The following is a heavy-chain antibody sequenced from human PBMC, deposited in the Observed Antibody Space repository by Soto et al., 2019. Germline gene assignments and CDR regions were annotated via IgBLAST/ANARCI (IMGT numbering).Heavy chain of an antibody. CDR3: ARGDCSSPSCSLDY. J-gene: IGHJ4*01. V-gene: IGHV3-23*01. Sequence: LRLSCVASGFSFRNKAMNWVRQAPGKGLEWVSSIRGSGGRPYYADSVKGRFTVSRDNSKNTLYLQMNSRRAEDTAIYSWARGDCSSPSCSLDYCGQGTLFTVSS. D-gene: IGHD2-2*01. CDR2: IRGSGGRP. CDR1: GFSFRNKA.